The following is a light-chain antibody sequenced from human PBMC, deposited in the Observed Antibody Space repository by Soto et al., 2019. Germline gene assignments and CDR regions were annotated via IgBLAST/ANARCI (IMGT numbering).Light chain of an antibody. CDR3: QHYGNLSLN. CDR2: GAS. Sequence: EIVLTQSPGTLSLSPGERATLSCRASQSVSSTYLAWYQQKPGQAPRLLLYGASSRATGIPDRFSGSGSGTDFTLTISRLEPEDFAVYYCQHYGNLSLNFGEGTKVEIK. J-gene: IGKJ4*01. CDR1: QSVSSTY. V-gene: IGKV3-20*01.